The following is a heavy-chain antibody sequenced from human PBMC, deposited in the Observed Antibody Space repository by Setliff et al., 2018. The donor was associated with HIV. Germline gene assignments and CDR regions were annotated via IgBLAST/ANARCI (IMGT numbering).Heavy chain of an antibody. V-gene: IGHV1-2*02. CDR3: ARDQGWVTMVRGEDAFDI. D-gene: IGHD3-10*01. Sequence: ASVKVSCKASGYTFTDYYIHWVRPAPGQGLEWMGWINPDSGGTNYAQKFQGRVTMTRDTSISTAYMELSRLRSDDTAVYYCARDQGWVTMVRGEDAFDIWGQGTMVTVSS. CDR1: GYTFTDYY. J-gene: IGHJ3*02. CDR2: INPDSGGT.